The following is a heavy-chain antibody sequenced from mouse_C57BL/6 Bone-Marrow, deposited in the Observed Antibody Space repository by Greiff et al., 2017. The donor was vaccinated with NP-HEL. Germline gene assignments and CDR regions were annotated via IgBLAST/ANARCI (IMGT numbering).Heavy chain of an antibody. CDR2: ISAGGSYT. D-gene: IGHD1-1*01. CDR1: GFTFSSYA. V-gene: IGHV5-4*03. Sequence: DVQLVESGGGLVKPGGSLKLSCAASGFTFSSYAMSWVRQTPEKRLEWVATISAGGSYTYYPDNVKGRFTIPRDNAKNNLYLQMSHLKSEDTAMYYCARRDTTVVAGRYFAVWGTGTTVTVSS. CDR3: ARRDTTVVAGRYFAV. J-gene: IGHJ1*03.